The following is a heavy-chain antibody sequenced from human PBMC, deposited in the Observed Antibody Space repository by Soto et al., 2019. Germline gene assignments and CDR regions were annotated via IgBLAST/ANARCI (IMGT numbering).Heavy chain of an antibody. V-gene: IGHV5-10-1*01. CDR1: GYSFAGYW. Sequence: GESLKISCKGSGYSFAGYWITWVRQKPGKGLEWMGRIDPSDSQTYYSPSFRGHVTISATKSITTVFLQWSSLRASDTAMYYCARQIYDSDTGPNFQYHFDSWGQGTPVTVSS. D-gene: IGHD3-22*01. CDR2: IDPSDSQT. J-gene: IGHJ4*02. CDR3: ARQIYDSDTGPNFQYHFDS.